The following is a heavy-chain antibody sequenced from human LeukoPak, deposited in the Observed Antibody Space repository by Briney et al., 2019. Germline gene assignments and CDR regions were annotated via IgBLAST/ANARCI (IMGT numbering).Heavy chain of an antibody. CDR3: ARGFQYYYGSGSY. CDR1: GFTFSSYS. V-gene: IGHV3-21*01. Sequence: PGGSLRLPCAASGFTFSSYSMNWVRQAPGKGLEWVSSISSSSSYIYYADSVKGRFTISRDNAKNSLYLQMNSLRAEDTAVYYCARGFQYYYGSGSYWGQGTLVTVSS. D-gene: IGHD3-10*01. J-gene: IGHJ4*02. CDR2: ISSSSSYI.